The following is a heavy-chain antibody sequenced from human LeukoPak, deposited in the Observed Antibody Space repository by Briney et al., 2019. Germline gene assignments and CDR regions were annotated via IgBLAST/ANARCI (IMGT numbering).Heavy chain of an antibody. Sequence: ASVTVSCKASGYTFRNFGINWVRQAPGQGPEWMGWVSPYTGNGRYVEKFQGRLTFTTDASTTTAYMELRGLSLDDTAMYFCAKVETSGHDALDVWGQGTMLTVSS. D-gene: IGHD2-15*01. J-gene: IGHJ3*01. V-gene: IGHV1-18*01. CDR2: VSPYTGNG. CDR3: AKVETSGHDALDV. CDR1: GYTFRNFG.